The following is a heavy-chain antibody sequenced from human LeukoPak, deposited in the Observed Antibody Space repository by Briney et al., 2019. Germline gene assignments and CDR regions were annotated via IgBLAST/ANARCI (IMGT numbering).Heavy chain of an antibody. D-gene: IGHD6-13*01. CDR3: AKDQLKDSSSWYGYYYYGMDV. Sequence: GGSLRLSCAASGFTFSSYGMHWVRQAPGKGLEWVAVISYDGSNKYYADSVKGRFTISRDNSKNTLYLQMNSLRAEDTAVYYCAKDQLKDSSSWYGYYYYGMDVWGQGTTVTVSS. J-gene: IGHJ6*02. CDR1: GFTFSSYG. CDR2: ISYDGSNK. V-gene: IGHV3-30*18.